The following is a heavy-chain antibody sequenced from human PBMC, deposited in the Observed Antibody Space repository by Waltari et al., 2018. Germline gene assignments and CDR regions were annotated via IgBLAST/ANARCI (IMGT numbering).Heavy chain of an antibody. CDR2: IYYSGST. CDR3: ARRITMARDAFDI. J-gene: IGHJ3*02. D-gene: IGHD3-10*01. CDR1: GGSISSSSYS. V-gene: IGHV4-39*01. Sequence: QLQLQESGPGLVKPSETLSLTCTVSGGSISSSSYSWGWIRQPPGKGLEWIGSIYYSGSTYYNPSLKSRVTISVDTSKNQFSLKLSSVTAADTAVYYCARRITMARDAFDIWGQGTMVTVSS.